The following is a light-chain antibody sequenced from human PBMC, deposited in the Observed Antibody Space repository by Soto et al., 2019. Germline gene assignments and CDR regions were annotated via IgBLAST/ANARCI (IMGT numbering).Light chain of an antibody. V-gene: IGKV3-15*01. CDR2: DTS. CDR3: QQRSSWPIT. Sequence: EIVMTQSPDTLSVSPGERPTLSCRASQSVGINLAWYQQKPGQAPRLLIYDTSTRATGIPARFSGSGSGTEFTLAISSLQSEDFAVYYCQQRSSWPITFGQGTRLEIK. J-gene: IGKJ5*01. CDR1: QSVGIN.